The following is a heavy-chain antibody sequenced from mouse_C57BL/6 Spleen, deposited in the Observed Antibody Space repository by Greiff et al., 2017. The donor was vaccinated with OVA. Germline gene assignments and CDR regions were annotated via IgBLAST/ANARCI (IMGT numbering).Heavy chain of an antibody. J-gene: IGHJ2*01. D-gene: IGHD1-1*01. Sequence: QVQLQQSGAELVKPGASVKISCKASGYAFSSYWMNWVKQRPGKGLEWIGQIYPGDGDTNYNGKFKGKATLTADKSSSTAYMQLSSLTSEDSAVYFCARRGFYGSSYGYFDYWGQGTTLTVS. V-gene: IGHV1-80*01. CDR3: ARRGFYGSSYGYFDY. CDR1: GYAFSSYW. CDR2: IYPGDGDT.